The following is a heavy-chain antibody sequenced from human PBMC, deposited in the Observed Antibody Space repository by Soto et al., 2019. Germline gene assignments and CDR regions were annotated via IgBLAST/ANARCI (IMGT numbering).Heavy chain of an antibody. D-gene: IGHD2-15*01. J-gene: IGHJ5*02. CDR3: ARDCGGGSCYPALGA. CDR2: TYSGGST. Sequence: EVQVVESGGGWIQPGGSLRLSCAASGFVVSETYMSWVRQAPGRGLQWVSFTYSGGSTYYADSVKGRFTISRDSSRNTLYRQMNSLRVEDTAVYYCARDCGGGSCYPALGAWGQGTLVTVSS. V-gene: IGHV3-53*01. CDR1: GFVVSETY.